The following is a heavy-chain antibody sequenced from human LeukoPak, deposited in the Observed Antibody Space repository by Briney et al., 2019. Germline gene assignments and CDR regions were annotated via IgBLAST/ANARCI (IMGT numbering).Heavy chain of an antibody. V-gene: IGHV4-59*09. Sequence: YLVTPNYNPSLQSRVTISVDTSKNPFSLKLSSVTAADPAVYYCARGGVDYYDSSGYYVDYWGQGTLVTVSS. J-gene: IGHJ4*02. CDR3: ARGGVDYYDSSGYYVDY. D-gene: IGHD3-22*01. CDR2: YLVTP.